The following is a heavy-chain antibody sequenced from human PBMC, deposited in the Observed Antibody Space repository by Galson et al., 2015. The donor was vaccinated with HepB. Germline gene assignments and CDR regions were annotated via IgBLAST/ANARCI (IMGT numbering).Heavy chain of an antibody. Sequence: TLSLTCTVSGGSIKSGDYYWSWIRQPPGKGLEWIGYIYYTGNTYYNPSLRSRVTMSVDTSKNQFSLKLTSVTAADTAVYYCARDSSGYYFDYWGQGSLVTVSS. D-gene: IGHD3-22*01. CDR3: ARDSSGYYFDY. CDR1: GGSIKSGDYY. CDR2: IYYTGNT. V-gene: IGHV4-30-4*01. J-gene: IGHJ4*02.